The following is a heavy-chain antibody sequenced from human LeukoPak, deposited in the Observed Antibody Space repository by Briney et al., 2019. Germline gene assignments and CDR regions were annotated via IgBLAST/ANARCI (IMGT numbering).Heavy chain of an antibody. J-gene: IGHJ4*02. CDR3: ARESSGYFY. CDR2: ISSGSSFI. V-gene: IGHV3-21*01. CDR1: GFTFSTYS. D-gene: IGHD3-22*01. Sequence: PGGSLRLSCAASGFTFSTYSMNWVRQAPGKGLEWVSSISSGSSFIYYADSVKGRFTISRDNAKNSLFLQMNSLRAEDTAVYYCARESSGYFYWGQGTLVTVSS.